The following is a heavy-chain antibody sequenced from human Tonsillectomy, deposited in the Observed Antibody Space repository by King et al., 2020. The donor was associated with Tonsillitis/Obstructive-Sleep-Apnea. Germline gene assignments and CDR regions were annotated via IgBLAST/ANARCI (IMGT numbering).Heavy chain of an antibody. CDR2: IIPIFGPA. CDR1: GGTFSNYG. D-gene: IGHD2-2*01. J-gene: IGHJ5*02. Sequence: VQLVESGAEVKKPGSSVKVSCKASGGTFSNYGISWVRQAPGQGLEWLGGIIPIFGPAHSAQKFQGRVTITADESTSTAYMELSSLRSEDTAVYYCASGRGGYCSGTSCYYWFDPWGQGTLVTVSS. CDR3: ASGRGGYCSGTSCYYWFDP. V-gene: IGHV1-69*01.